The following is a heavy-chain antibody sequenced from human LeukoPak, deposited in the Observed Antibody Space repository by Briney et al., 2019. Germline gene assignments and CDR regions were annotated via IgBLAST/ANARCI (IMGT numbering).Heavy chain of an antibody. CDR1: GFTFSSYA. Sequence: GGSLRLSCAASGFTFSSYAMSWVRQAPGKGLEWVSAISGSGGSTYYADSVKGRFTISRDNSKNTLYLQMNSLRAEDTAVYYCAKDSTWDTAMETFDYWGQGTLVTVSS. J-gene: IGHJ4*02. CDR3: AKDSTWDTAMETFDY. CDR2: ISGSGGST. V-gene: IGHV3-23*01. D-gene: IGHD5-18*01.